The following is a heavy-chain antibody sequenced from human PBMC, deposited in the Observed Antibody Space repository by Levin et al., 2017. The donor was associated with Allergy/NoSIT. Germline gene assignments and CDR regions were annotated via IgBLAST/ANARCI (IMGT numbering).Heavy chain of an antibody. D-gene: IGHD4-17*01. CDR1: GFTFSSYE. J-gene: IGHJ4*02. CDR2: ISSSGSTI. CDR3: ARDHDYGDYDENISFDY. Sequence: PGGSLRLSCAASGFTFSSYEMNWVRQAPGKGLEWVSYISSSGSTIYYADSVKGRFTISRDNAKNSLYLQMNSLRAEDTAVYYCARDHDYGDYDENISFDYWGQGTLVTVSS. V-gene: IGHV3-48*03.